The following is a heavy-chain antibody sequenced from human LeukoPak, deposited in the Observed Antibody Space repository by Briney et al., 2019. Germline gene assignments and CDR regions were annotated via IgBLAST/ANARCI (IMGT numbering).Heavy chain of an antibody. J-gene: IGHJ3*02. CDR3: AREPGIAVAGTFDI. V-gene: IGHV1-46*01. CDR2: INPSGGST. Sequence: ASVKVSCKASGYTFTSYYMHWLRQAPAQGLEWMGIINPSGGSTSYAQKFQGRVTMTRHTSTSTVYMELSSLRSEDTAVYYCAREPGIAVAGTFDIWGQGTMVTVSS. D-gene: IGHD6-19*01. CDR1: GYTFTSYY.